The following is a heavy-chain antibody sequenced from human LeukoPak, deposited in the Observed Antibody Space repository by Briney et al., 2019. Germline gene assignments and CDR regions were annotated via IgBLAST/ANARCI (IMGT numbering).Heavy chain of an antibody. CDR3: ARARGAGPGAHFDY. Sequence: GGSLRLSCAASGFTFSGDYMSWIRQAPGKGLEWVSYISSVGSSIVYADSVKGRFTISRDNAKNSLFLQMNSLRAEDTAVYYCARARGAGPGAHFDYWGQGTPVIVSS. V-gene: IGHV3-11*01. CDR2: ISSVGSSI. CDR1: GFTFSGDY. J-gene: IGHJ4*02. D-gene: IGHD3-10*01.